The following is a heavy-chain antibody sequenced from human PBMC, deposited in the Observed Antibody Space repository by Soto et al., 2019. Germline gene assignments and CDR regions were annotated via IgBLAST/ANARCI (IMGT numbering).Heavy chain of an antibody. Sequence: ASVKVSCKACGYTFTSYGISWVRQAPGQGLEWMGWISAYNGNTNYAQKLQGRVTMTTDTSTSTAYMELRSLRSDDTAVYYCARGDIVVVVAASKVDYAFDIWGQGTMVTGSS. V-gene: IGHV1-18*01. J-gene: IGHJ3*02. CDR1: GYTFTSYG. CDR2: ISAYNGNT. D-gene: IGHD2-15*01. CDR3: ARGDIVVVVAASKVDYAFDI.